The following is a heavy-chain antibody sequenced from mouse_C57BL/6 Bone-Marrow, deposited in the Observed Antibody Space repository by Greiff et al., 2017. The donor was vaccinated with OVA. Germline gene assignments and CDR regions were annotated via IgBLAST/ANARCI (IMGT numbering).Heavy chain of an antibody. J-gene: IGHJ2*01. V-gene: IGHV5-6*01. CDR3: ARHWDYGSFFDY. D-gene: IGHD1-1*01. Sequence: EVQVVESGGDLVKPGGSLKLSCAASGFTFSSYGMSWVRQTPDKRLEWVATISSGGSYTYYPDSVKGRFTISKDNAKNTLYLQMSSLKSEDTAMYYGARHWDYGSFFDYWGQGTTLTVSS. CDR2: ISSGGSYT. CDR1: GFTFSSYG.